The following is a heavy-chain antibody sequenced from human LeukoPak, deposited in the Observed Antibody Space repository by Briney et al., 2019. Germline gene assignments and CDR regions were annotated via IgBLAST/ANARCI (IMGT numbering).Heavy chain of an antibody. Sequence: SETLSLTCTVSGASISNSEFYWGWIRQAPGKGLEWIGSIYSSGSPYYSPSFKSRATMSIDRTQNHFSLRLTSVTAADTAVYYCARDPPGGIGEYFQHWGQGTLVTVSS. CDR1: GASISNSEFY. D-gene: IGHD2-15*01. CDR2: IYSSGSP. CDR3: ARDPPGGIGEYFQH. V-gene: IGHV4-39*07. J-gene: IGHJ1*01.